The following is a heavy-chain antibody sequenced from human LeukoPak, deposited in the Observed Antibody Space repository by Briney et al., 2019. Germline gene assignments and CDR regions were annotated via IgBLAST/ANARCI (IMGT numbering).Heavy chain of an antibody. Sequence: SETLSLTCTVSGGSIRSYYWSWIRQPPGKGLEWIGYIFYSGSTYYNPSLKSRVIMSVDTSKNQFSLRLSSVTAAGTAVYYCARARTRYCSSSNCYLNWFDPWGQGTLVTVSS. V-gene: IGHV4-30-4*01. CDR3: ARARTRYCSSSNCYLNWFDP. D-gene: IGHD2-2*01. J-gene: IGHJ5*02. CDR2: IFYSGST. CDR1: GGSIRSYY.